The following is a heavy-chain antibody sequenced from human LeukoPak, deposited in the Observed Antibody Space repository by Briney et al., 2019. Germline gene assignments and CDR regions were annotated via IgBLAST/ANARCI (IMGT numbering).Heavy chain of an antibody. CDR2: IYHSGST. D-gene: IGHD2-15*01. CDR1: GYSISSGYY. CDR3: AREGYCSGGSCYSEIDY. V-gene: IGHV4-38-2*02. J-gene: IGHJ4*02. Sequence: PSETLSLTCAVSGYSISSGYYWGWIRQPPGKGLEWIGRIYHSGSTYYNPSLKSRVTISVDTSKNQFSLKLSSVTAADTAVYYCAREGYCSGGSCYSEIDYWGQGTLVTVSS.